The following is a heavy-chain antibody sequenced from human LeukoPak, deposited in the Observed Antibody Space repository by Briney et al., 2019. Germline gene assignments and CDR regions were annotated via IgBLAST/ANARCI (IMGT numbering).Heavy chain of an antibody. J-gene: IGHJ4*02. CDR1: GFTFSSYG. V-gene: IGHV3-30*18. CDR2: ISYDGSNK. Sequence: GGSLRLSCAASGFTFSSYGMHWVRQAPGKGLEWVAVISYDGSNKYYADSVKGRFTISRDNSKNTLYLQMNSLRAEDTAVYYCAKDGGYKDFDYWGQGTLVTVSS. D-gene: IGHD1-14*01. CDR3: AKDGGYKDFDY.